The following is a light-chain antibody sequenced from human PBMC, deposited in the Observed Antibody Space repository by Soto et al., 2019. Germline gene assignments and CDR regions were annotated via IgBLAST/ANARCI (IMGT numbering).Light chain of an antibody. J-gene: IGLJ2*01. V-gene: IGLV2-8*01. CDR2: EVS. CDR1: SSDVGAYNY. CDR3: SSYVGSNNLI. Sequence: QSALTQPPSASGSPGQSVTLSCTGTSSDVGAYNYVSWYQQHPGKAPKLVIYEVSKRPSGVPDRFSGSQSGNTASLTVSGLQTDDEADYYCSSYVGSNNLIFGGGTKLTVL.